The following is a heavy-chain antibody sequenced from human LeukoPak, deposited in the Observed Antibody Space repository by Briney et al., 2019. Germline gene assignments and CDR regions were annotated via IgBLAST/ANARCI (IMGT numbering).Heavy chain of an antibody. CDR1: GFTFSNAW. D-gene: IGHD1-26*01. Sequence: KPGGSLRLSCAASGFTFSNAWMSWVRQAPGKGLEWVGRLKSKADGGTIDYAAPVKGRFTISRDDSKNTLYLQMNSLKTGDTAVYYCTTDEGSGYSGSYYLDYWGQGTLVTVSS. V-gene: IGHV3-15*01. CDR3: TTDEGSGYSGSYYLDY. CDR2: LKSKADGGTI. J-gene: IGHJ4*02.